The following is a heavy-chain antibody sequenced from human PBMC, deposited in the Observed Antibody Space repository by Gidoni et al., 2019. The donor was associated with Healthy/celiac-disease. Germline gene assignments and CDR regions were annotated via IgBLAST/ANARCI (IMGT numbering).Heavy chain of an antibody. Sequence: QVQLQQWGAGLLKPSATLSLPCAVSGGSFSGYYWRWIRQPPGKGLEWIGEINHSGSTNYNPSLKSRVTISVDTSKNQFSLKLSSVTDADTAVYYCARGLRADILTGYRRRYYFDYWGQGTLVTVSS. V-gene: IGHV4-34*01. CDR3: ARGLRADILTGYRRRYYFDY. D-gene: IGHD3-9*01. J-gene: IGHJ4*02. CDR1: GGSFSGYY. CDR2: INHSGST.